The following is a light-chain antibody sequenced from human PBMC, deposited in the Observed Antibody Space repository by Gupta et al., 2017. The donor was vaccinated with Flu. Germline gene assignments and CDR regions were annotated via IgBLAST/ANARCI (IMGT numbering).Light chain of an antibody. V-gene: IGKV3-11*01. J-gene: IGKJ4*01. CDR3: QQRSNWPFT. Sequence: IVLTLSTATLSLSSGERATLSCRASQSVSSYLAWYQQKPGQAPRLLIYDASNRATGIPARFSGSGSGTDFTLTISSLEPEDFAVYYCQQRSNWPFTFGGGTKVEIK. CDR2: DAS. CDR1: QSVSSY.